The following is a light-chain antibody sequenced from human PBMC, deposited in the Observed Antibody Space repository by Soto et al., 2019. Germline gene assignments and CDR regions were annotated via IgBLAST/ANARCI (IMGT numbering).Light chain of an antibody. CDR2: DVS. CDR3: GSHAGSYTFV. CDR1: SSDVGNDNF. Sequence: QSVLTQPASVSGSPGQSITISCTGTSSDVGNDNFVSWYQQSPGKAPKLLIYDVSKRPSGVPDRFAGSKFGITAALTISGLRAEDDADYFCGSHAGSYTFVFGTGTKV. V-gene: IGLV2-11*01. J-gene: IGLJ1*01.